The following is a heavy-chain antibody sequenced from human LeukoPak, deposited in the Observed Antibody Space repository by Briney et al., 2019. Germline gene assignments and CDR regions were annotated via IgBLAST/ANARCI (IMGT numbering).Heavy chain of an antibody. D-gene: IGHD3-10*01. CDR3: ARPRNYGEFDY. CDR2: ISSSSSTI. Sequence: GGSLRLSCAASGFTFSSYSMNWARQAPGKGLEWVSYISSSSSTIYYADSVKGRFTISRDNAKNSLYLQMNSLRAEDTAVYYCARPRNYGEFDYWGQGTLVTVSS. J-gene: IGHJ4*02. V-gene: IGHV3-48*01. CDR1: GFTFSSYS.